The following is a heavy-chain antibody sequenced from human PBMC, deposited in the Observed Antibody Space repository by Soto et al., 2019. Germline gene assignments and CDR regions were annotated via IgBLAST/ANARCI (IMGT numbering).Heavy chain of an antibody. J-gene: IGHJ4*02. CDR3: ARGPRNPGPFDY. CDR1: GGSISSYY. Sequence: SETLSLTCTVSGGSISSYYWSWIRQPPGKGLEWIGEINHSGSTNYNPSLKSRVTISVDTSKNQFSLKLSSVTAADTAVYYCARGPRNPGPFDYWGQGTLVTVSS. V-gene: IGHV4-34*01. CDR2: INHSGST.